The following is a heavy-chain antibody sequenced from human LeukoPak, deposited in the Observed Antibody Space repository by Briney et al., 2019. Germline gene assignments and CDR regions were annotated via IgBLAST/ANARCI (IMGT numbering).Heavy chain of an antibody. J-gene: IGHJ4*02. CDR3: ARDASTSPPFDY. V-gene: IGHV1-18*01. Sequence: ASGRVTCKGSGYTFTSYGISWVRQAQGQGHEWIGWIVDYNRNPNYVQKLHGRVTMSPDISTSTAYMELMSLSSDDTAVYYCARDASTSPPFDYWGQGTLVTVSS. CDR1: GYTFTSYG. D-gene: IGHD2-2*01. CDR2: IVDYNRNP.